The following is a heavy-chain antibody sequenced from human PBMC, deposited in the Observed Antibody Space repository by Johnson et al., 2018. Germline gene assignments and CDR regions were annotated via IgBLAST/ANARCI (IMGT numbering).Heavy chain of an antibody. CDR1: GFTFSGSA. Sequence: EVQLLESGGGLVQPGGSLKLSCAASGFTFSGSAMHWVRQASGQGLEWVGRSRSKANSYATAYAEAGKGRFTISRDSAKSSLYLQMNSVRAEDTAVYYCANIDTSGRGAYVQYWGQGTLVTVSS. D-gene: IGHD3-22*01. CDR3: ANIDTSGRGAYVQY. CDR2: SRSKANSYAT. V-gene: IGHV3-73*01. J-gene: IGHJ1*01.